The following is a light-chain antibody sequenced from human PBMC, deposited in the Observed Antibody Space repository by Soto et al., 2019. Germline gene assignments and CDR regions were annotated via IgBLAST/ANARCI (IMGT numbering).Light chain of an antibody. CDR2: RAS. V-gene: IGKV3-20*01. CDR1: QTISSSF. J-gene: IGKJ3*01. CDR3: HQFGSSPLDT. Sequence: EIVLTQSPGTLSLSPGERATLSCSASQTISSSFLAWYQQNPGQAPRLLIYRASRSAPGIPDRFSGSGSWTDFALTISRLEPEDFAVYYCHQFGSSPLDTFGTGTKVEIK.